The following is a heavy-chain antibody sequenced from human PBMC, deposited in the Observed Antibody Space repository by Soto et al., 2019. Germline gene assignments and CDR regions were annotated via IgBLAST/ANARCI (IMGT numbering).Heavy chain of an antibody. J-gene: IGHJ6*02. D-gene: IGHD3-10*01. V-gene: IGHV1-69*13. CDR3: ASNYYGSGSYYGHYCYGMYV. Sequence: ASVKVSCKASGGSFSIYAISWVLQAPGQGLEWMGGIIPIFGTANYAQKFQGRVTITADESTSTAYMELSSLRSEDTAVYYCASNYYGSGSYYGHYCYGMYVCGQGTTVTVSS. CDR2: IIPIFGTA. CDR1: GGSFSIYA.